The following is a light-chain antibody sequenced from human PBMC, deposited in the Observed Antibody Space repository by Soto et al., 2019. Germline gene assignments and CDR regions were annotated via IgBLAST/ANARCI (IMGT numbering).Light chain of an antibody. Sequence: DIQMTQSPSTLSGSVGDRVTITCRASQTISSWLAWYQQKPGKAPKLLIYKASTLKSGVPSRFSGSGSGTEFTLTISSLQPDDFATYYCQQYNNWPSFGQGTKVDIK. CDR1: QTISSW. CDR2: KAS. V-gene: IGKV1-5*03. CDR3: QQYNNWPS. J-gene: IGKJ1*01.